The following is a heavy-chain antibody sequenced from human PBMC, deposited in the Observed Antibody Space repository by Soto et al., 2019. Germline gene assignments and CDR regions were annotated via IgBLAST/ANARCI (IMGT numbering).Heavy chain of an antibody. J-gene: IGHJ3*01. CDR1: GSSVTDSAW. CDR3: ARRFLEWGDAFDV. Sequence: QVNLQESGPGLVRPSETLSLTCVVPGSSVTDSAWWVWIRQPPGKGLEWVGSIFHTGATYSNPSLKNRVSFSVDKSKNHFSLRLTSATALDTAVYFCARRFLEWGDAFDVWGQGALVTVSS. CDR2: IFHTGAT. D-gene: IGHD3-3*01. V-gene: IGHV4-28*01.